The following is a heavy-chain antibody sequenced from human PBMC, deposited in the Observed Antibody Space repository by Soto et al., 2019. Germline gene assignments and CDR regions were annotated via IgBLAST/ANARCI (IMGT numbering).Heavy chain of an antibody. Sequence: GESLKISCKGSGYSFTSYWIGWVRQMPGKGLEWMGIIYPGDSDTRYSPSFQGQVTISADKSISTAYLQWSSLKASDTAMYYCSSSPIAAAGRLDSWGQGTLVTVSS. V-gene: IGHV5-51*01. CDR3: SSSPIAAAGRLDS. CDR2: IYPGDSDT. J-gene: IGHJ4*02. CDR1: GYSFTSYW. D-gene: IGHD6-13*01.